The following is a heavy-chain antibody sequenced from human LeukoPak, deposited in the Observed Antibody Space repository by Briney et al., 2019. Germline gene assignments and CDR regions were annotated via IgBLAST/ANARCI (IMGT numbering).Heavy chain of an antibody. CDR2: IYYSGST. D-gene: IGHD3-3*01. CDR1: GVSISSYY. V-gene: IGHV4-59*12. J-gene: IGHJ3*02. Sequence: SETLSLTCTVSGVSISSYYWSWIRQPPGKGLEWIGYIYYSGSTNYNPSLKSRVTISVDRSKNQFSLKLSSVTAADTAVYYCAREITIFGVVINDAFDIWGQGTMVTVSS. CDR3: AREITIFGVVINDAFDI.